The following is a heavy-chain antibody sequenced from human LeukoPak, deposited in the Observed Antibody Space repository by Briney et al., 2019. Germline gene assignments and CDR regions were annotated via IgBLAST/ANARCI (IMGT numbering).Heavy chain of an antibody. Sequence: GGSLRLSCAASGFAFSSYSMNWVRQAPGKGLEWVANMNLDGSETYYIKSVKGRFTISRDNAKNTLYLQLDSLRAEDTAVYYCARSLSSPVDNNWGQGTLVTVSS. J-gene: IGHJ4*02. D-gene: IGHD1-1*01. CDR2: MNLDGSET. CDR3: ARSLSSPVDNN. V-gene: IGHV3-7*01. CDR1: GFAFSSYS.